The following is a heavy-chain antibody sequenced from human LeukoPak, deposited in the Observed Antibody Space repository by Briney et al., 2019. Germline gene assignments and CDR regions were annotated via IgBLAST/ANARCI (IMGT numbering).Heavy chain of an antibody. D-gene: IGHD3-22*01. J-gene: IGHJ3*02. CDR3: ARGSGYYYDDAFDI. CDR2: INPNSGDT. CDR1: GYTFTGYY. V-gene: IGHV1-2*02. Sequence: ASVKVSCKASGYTFTGYYMHWVRQAPGQGLEWMGWINPNSGDTNYAQKFQGRVTMTRDTSISTAYMELSRLRSDDTAVYYCARGSGYYYDDAFDIWGQGTMVTVSS.